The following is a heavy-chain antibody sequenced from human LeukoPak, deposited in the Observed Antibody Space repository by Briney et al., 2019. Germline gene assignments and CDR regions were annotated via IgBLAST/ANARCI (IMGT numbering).Heavy chain of an antibody. V-gene: IGHV4-59*11. D-gene: IGHD3-16*01. J-gene: IGHJ6*02. CDR1: GGSISGHY. CDR2: IHYSGRP. CDR3: ARFGVDYDMDV. Sequence: SETLSLTCTVSGGSISGHYWTWIRQPSGKGLEWIGQIHYSGRPDYNPSLKSRVTISVDTSKNQLSLKVTSVTGADTAVYYCARFGVDYDMDVWGQGTTVTVS.